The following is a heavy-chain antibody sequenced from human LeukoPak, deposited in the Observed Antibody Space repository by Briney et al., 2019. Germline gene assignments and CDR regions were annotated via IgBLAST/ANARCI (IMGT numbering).Heavy chain of an antibody. Sequence: GEPLQISCKASGYSFTSYWIGWVRQMPGKGLEWMGIIYPGDSDTRYSPSFQGQVTISADKSISTAYLQWSSLKASDTAMYYCARHVPDSSSWSHYYGMDVWGQGTTVTVSS. V-gene: IGHV5-51*01. D-gene: IGHD6-13*01. CDR1: GYSFTSYW. J-gene: IGHJ6*02. CDR3: ARHVPDSSSWSHYYGMDV. CDR2: IYPGDSDT.